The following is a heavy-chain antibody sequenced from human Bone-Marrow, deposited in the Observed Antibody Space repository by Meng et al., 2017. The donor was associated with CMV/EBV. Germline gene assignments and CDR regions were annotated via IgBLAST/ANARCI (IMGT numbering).Heavy chain of an antibody. CDR2: INPKSGDT. CDR3: VRDLTGATGPPY. CDR1: GYTFTDYY. J-gene: IGHJ4*02. D-gene: IGHD7-27*01. V-gene: IGHV1-2*02. Sequence: ASVKVSCKASGYTFTDYYMHWVREAPGQGLEWMAWINPKSGDTNYAQQFQGRVTLTRDTSITTAYLELSSLRSADTAVYYWVRDLTGATGPPYWGQGTLVTVSS.